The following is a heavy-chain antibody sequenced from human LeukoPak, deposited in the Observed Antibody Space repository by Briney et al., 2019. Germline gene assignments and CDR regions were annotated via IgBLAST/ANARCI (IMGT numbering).Heavy chain of an antibody. CDR2: IYPGDFDT. J-gene: IGHJ4*02. V-gene: IGHV5-51*01. D-gene: IGHD2-15*01. CDR1: GYIFTSYW. Sequence: GESLKISCKCSGYIFTSYWIGWVRQMPGKVLELMGNIYPGDFDTRYSPSFQGQVTISADKSISTAYLQWSSLKASDTAMYYCARLGVGVTFDYWGQGTLVTVSS. CDR3: ARLGVGVTFDY.